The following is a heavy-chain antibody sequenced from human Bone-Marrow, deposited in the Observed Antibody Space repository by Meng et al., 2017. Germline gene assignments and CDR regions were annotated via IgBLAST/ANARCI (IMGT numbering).Heavy chain of an antibody. CDR2: ISAYNGNT. V-gene: IGHV1-18*01. D-gene: IGHD4-17*01. CDR3: ARHRGDYGDYNNWFDP. CDR1: GYTFTSYG. J-gene: IGHJ5*02. Sequence: ASVKVSCKASGYTFTSYGISWVRQAPGQGLEWMGWISAYNGNTNYAQKLQGRVTMTTDTSTSTAYMELRSLRSDDTAVYYCARHRGDYGDYNNWFDPWGQGTLVTVSS.